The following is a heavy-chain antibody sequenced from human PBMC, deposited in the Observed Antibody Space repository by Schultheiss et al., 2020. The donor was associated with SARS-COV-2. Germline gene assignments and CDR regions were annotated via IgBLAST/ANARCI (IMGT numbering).Heavy chain of an antibody. J-gene: IGHJ4*02. D-gene: IGHD4-17*01. CDR1: GFTFSSYA. Sequence: GGSLRLSCAGSGFTFSSYAMHWVRQAPGKGLEWVANIRQDGSEKYYVDSVKGRFTISRDNAKNSLYLQMNSLRAEDTAVFYCARDFSDTDFFDHLGQGTLVTVSS. CDR2: IRQDGSEK. CDR3: ARDFSDTDFFDH. V-gene: IGHV3-7*03.